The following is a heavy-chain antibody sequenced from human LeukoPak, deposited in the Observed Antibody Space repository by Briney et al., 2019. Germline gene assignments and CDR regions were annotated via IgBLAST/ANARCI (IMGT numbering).Heavy chain of an antibody. J-gene: IGHJ6*02. CDR3: ARVSCSDSSTSCYSLLYYGMDV. CDR2: ISSSSSYI. V-gene: IGHV3-21*01. Sequence: GGSLRLSCAASGFTFSSYSMNWVRQAPGKGLEWVSSISSSSSYIYYADSVKGRFTISRDNAKNSLYLQMNSLRAEDTAVYYCARVSCSDSSTSCYSLLYYGMDVWGQGTTVTVSS. CDR1: GFTFSSYS. D-gene: IGHD2-2*01.